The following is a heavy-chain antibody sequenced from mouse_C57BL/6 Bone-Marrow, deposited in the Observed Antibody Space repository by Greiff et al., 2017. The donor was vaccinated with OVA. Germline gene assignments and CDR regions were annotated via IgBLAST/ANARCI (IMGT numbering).Heavy chain of an antibody. V-gene: IGHV14-4*01. CDR2: IDPENGDT. CDR3: TSYGNFDY. Sequence: EVQLQQSGAELVRPGASVKLSCTASGFNIKDDYMHWVKQRPEQGLEWIGWIDPENGDTEYASKFQGKATITADTSSNTADLPLSSLTSEDTAVYYCTSYGNFDYWGQGTTLTVSS. D-gene: IGHD2-1*01. CDR1: GFNIKDDY. J-gene: IGHJ2*01.